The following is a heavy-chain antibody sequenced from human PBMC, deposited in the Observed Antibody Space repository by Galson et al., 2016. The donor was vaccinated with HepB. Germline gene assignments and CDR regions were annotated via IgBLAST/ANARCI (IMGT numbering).Heavy chain of an antibody. Sequence: SLRLSCAASGFTFSDHAMSWVRQPPGKGLEWVSTVSDRGDSKYYADVVKGRFTISRDNSKNTVFLQIDSLRAEDTGVFYCAKMRRLDAFEIWGQGTMVTVSS. V-gene: IGHV3-23*01. CDR3: AKMRRLDAFEI. D-gene: IGHD1-1*01. J-gene: IGHJ3*02. CDR1: GFTFSDHA. CDR2: VSDRGDSK.